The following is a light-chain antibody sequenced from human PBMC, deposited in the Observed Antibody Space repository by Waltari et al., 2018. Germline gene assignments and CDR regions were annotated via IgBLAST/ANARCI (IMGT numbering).Light chain of an antibody. J-gene: IGKJ1*01. CDR3: QQYNNWPRT. Sequence: EIVMTQSPATLSLSPGERATLACRASQSINSNVAWYRQKPGQAPRLLIYGASARATGIPVRFSGSGSGTEFTLTISSLQSDDFGVYYCQQYNNWPRTFGQGTKVEI. CDR1: QSINSN. CDR2: GAS. V-gene: IGKV3-15*01.